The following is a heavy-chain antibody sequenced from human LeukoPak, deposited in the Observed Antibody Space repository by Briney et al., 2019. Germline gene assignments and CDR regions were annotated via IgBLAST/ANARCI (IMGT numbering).Heavy chain of an antibody. V-gene: IGHV3-23*01. CDR2: ITTSDGNT. J-gene: IGHJ4*02. Sequence: GGSLRLSCAASGFTFSSYTMSWVRQAPGKGLEWVSTITTSDGNTYYADSVKGRFTVSRDNSKNTLFLQMNSLRAEDTAVYYCAKDLQVSSAYHFDYWGQGTLVSVSS. D-gene: IGHD6-19*01. CDR1: GFTFSSYT. CDR3: AKDLQVSSAYHFDY.